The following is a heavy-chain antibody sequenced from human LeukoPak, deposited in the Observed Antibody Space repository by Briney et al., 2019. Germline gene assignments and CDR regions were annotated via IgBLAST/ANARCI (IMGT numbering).Heavy chain of an antibody. CDR1: GESMRTGGYY. CDR2: IYYSGST. V-gene: IGHV4-31*03. D-gene: IGHD3-16*01. CDR3: ARGDGSHSYAKGFDI. J-gene: IGHJ3*02. Sequence: PSETLSLTCSVSGESMRTGGYYWTWIRQHPGKGLEWIGYIYYSGSTYYNPSLKDRIRMSVDTSNNRFSVKLTAVTAADTAVYFCARGDGSHSYAKGFDIWGQGTLVTVSS.